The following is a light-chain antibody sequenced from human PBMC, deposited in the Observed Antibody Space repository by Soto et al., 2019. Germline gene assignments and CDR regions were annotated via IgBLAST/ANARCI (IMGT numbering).Light chain of an antibody. J-gene: IGKJ2*01. Sequence: DIVMTQSPLSLPVTPGEPASISCRSSRSLLHSNGYNYLDWYLQKPGQSPQLLIYLGSNRASGVPDRFSGSGSGTDFTLKISRVEAEDVGVYYCMQALQTPSTFGQGTKVDIK. CDR3: MQALQTPST. V-gene: IGKV2-28*01. CDR2: LGS. CDR1: RSLLHSNGYNY.